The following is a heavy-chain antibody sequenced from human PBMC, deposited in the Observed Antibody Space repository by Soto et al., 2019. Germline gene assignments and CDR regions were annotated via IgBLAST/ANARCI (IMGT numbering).Heavy chain of an antibody. J-gene: IGHJ6*02. CDR3: ARGVKPTIFGVVIKNYYGMDV. CDR2: INPNSGGT. V-gene: IGHV1-2*04. Sequence: ASVKVSCKASGYTFTGYYMHWVRQAPGQGLEWMGWINPNSGGTNYAQKFQGWVTMTRDTSISTAYMELSRLRSDDTAVYYCARGVKPTIFGVVIKNYYGMDVWGQGTTVTV. CDR1: GYTFTGYY. D-gene: IGHD3-3*01.